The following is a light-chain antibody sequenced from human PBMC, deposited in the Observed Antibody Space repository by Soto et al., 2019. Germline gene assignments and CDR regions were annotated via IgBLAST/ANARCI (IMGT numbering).Light chain of an antibody. J-gene: IGKJ5*01. V-gene: IGKV3-11*01. CDR1: PSVTTF. CDR3: QQRNVWPPVP. CDR2: GAF. Sequence: EIVLTQSPATLSLSPGERATLSCRASPSVTTFLAWYQQKPGQAPRLLIYGAFNRATGIPARFRGSGSGTDFTLTISSLEPEDSAVYYCQQRNVWPPVPFGQGTRLAIK.